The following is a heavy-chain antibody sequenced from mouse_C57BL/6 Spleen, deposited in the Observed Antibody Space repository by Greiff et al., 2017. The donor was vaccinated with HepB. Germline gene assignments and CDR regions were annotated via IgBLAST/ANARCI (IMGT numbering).Heavy chain of an antibody. CDR3: AKRDDYDGYYAMDY. Sequence: QVQLQQSGPGLVQPSQSLSITCTVSGFSLTSYGVHWVRQSPGKGLEWLGVIWRGGSTDYNAAFMSRLSITKDNSKSQVFFKMNSLQADDTAIYYCAKRDDYDGYYAMDYWGQGTSVTVSS. V-gene: IGHV2-5*01. D-gene: IGHD2-4*01. CDR2: IWRGGST. CDR1: GFSLTSYG. J-gene: IGHJ4*01.